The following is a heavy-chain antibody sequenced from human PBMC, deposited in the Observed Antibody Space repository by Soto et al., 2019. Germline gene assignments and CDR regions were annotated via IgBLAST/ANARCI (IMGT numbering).Heavy chain of an antibody. Sequence: EVQLLESGGGLVQPGGSLRLSCAASGFTVSSYAMSWVRQAPGKGLEWVSAISGSGGSTYYADSVKGRVTISRDNSKNTLYLQMHSLRAEDTAVYDCAKVGGGLLWFGDSWCDPWGQGTLVTVSS. CDR3: AKVGGGLLWFGDSWCDP. V-gene: IGHV3-23*01. J-gene: IGHJ5*02. CDR1: GFTVSSYA. CDR2: ISGSGGST. D-gene: IGHD3-10*01.